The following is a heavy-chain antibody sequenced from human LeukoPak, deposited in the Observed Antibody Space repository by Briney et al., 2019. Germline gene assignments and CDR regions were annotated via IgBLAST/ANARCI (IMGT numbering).Heavy chain of an antibody. CDR3: ARAAGDGYNYCDY. D-gene: IGHD5-24*01. Sequence: PSETLSLTCAVYGGSFSGYYWSWIRQPPGKGLEWIGEINHSGSTNYNPSLKSRVTISVDTSKNQFSLKLSSVTAADTAVYHCARAAGDGYNYCDYWGQGTLVTVSS. CDR1: GGSFSGYY. J-gene: IGHJ4*02. CDR2: INHSGST. V-gene: IGHV4-34*01.